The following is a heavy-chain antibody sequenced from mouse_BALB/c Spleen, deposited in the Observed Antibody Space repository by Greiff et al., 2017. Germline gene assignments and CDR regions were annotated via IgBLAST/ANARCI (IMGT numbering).Heavy chain of an antibody. Sequence: EVQVVESGPGLVKPSQTVSLTCTVTGISITTGNYRWSWIRQFPGNKLEWIGYIYYSGTITYNPSLTSRTTIIRDTSKNQFFLEMNSLTAEDTATYNSERDRERGRLDDWGEGTTLTVSA. J-gene: IGHJ2*01. D-gene: IGHD4-1*01. CDR1: GISITTGNYR. CDR3: ERDRERGRLDD. V-gene: IGHV3-5*02. CDR2: IYYSGTI.